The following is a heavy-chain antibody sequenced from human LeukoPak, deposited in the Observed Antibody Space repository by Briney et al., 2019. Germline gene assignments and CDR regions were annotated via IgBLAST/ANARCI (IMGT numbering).Heavy chain of an antibody. CDR3: ARLPYSSGWYHFLGYYYGMDV. Sequence: SETLSLTCTVSGGSISSYYWSWIRQPPGKGLEWIGYIYYSGGTNYNPSLKSRVTISVDTSKNQFSLKLSSVTAADTPVYYCARLPYSSGWYHFLGYYYGMDVWGQGTTVAVSS. CDR1: GGSISSYY. D-gene: IGHD6-13*01. CDR2: IYYSGGT. J-gene: IGHJ6*02. V-gene: IGHV4-59*08.